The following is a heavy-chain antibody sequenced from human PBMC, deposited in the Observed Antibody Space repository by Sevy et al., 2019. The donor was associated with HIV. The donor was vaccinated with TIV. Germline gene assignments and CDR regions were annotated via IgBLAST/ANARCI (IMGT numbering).Heavy chain of an antibody. CDR2: IIPIFGTT. J-gene: IGHJ3*02. Sequence: ASVKVSCKASGGSFRSSAISWVRQAPGQGLEWMGGIIPIFGTTNYAQNFQGRVTIIADEFTTTAYMELSSLRSEDTAVYYCARPSDTSALFKWAFDIWGPGTMVTVSS. V-gene: IGHV1-69*13. CDR3: ARPSDTSALFKWAFDI. CDR1: GGSFRSSA. D-gene: IGHD3-22*01.